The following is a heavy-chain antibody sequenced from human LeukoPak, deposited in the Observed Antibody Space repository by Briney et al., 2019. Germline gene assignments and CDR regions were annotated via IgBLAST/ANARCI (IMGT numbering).Heavy chain of an antibody. CDR3: ARVLVGATQLGMDV. Sequence: GGSLRLSCAVSGFTASSNYMSWVRQAPGKGLEWVSVIYSGGSTYYADSVKSRFTISRDNSKNTPYLQINSLRAEDTAVYYCARVLVGATQLGMDVGGQGTTVTVSS. CDR2: IYSGGST. J-gene: IGHJ6*02. V-gene: IGHV3-53*01. CDR1: GFTASSNY. D-gene: IGHD1-26*01.